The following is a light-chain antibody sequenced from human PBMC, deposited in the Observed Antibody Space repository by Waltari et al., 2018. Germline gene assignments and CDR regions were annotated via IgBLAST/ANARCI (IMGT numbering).Light chain of an antibody. CDR2: GAS. CDR3: QQYNNWRYT. Sequence: ELVMTQSPATLSVSPGERATLSCRASQSVSSNLAWYQQKPGQAPRLLIYGASIRATGIPARFSGSGSGTEFTLTISSMQSEDFAVYYCQQYNNWRYTFGQGTKLEIK. V-gene: IGKV3-15*01. CDR1: QSVSSN. J-gene: IGKJ2*01.